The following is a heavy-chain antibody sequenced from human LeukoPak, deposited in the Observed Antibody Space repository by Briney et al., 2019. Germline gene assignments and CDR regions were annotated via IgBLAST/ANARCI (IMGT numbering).Heavy chain of an antibody. Sequence: PGGSLRLSCAASGFTFSSYAMSWVRQAPGKGLEWVSAISGSGGSTYYADSVKGRFTISRDNSKNTLYLQMNSLRAEDTAVYYCARGVVVIRYYFDYWGQGTLVTVSS. D-gene: IGHD3-22*01. J-gene: IGHJ4*02. CDR2: ISGSGGST. V-gene: IGHV3-23*01. CDR3: ARGVVVIRYYFDY. CDR1: GFTFSSYA.